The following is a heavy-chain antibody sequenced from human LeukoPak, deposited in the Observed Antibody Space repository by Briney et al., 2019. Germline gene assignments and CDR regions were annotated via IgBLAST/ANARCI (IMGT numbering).Heavy chain of an antibody. CDR2: VNTYNDDT. V-gene: IGHV1-18*01. CDR1: GYTFSDYG. J-gene: IGHJ5*02. D-gene: IGHD3-22*01. Sequence: ASVKVSCKASGYTFSDYGISWVRQAPGQGLEWVGWVNTYNDDTNYAQNFQGRVTMTTDTSTSTAYMELSSLTSEDTAVYYCARMYYYDSSGDNWFDPWGQGTLVTVSS. CDR3: ARMYYYDSSGDNWFDP.